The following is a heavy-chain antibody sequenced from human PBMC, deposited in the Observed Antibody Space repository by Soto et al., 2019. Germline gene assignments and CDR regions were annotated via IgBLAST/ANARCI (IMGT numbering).Heavy chain of an antibody. Sequence: QVQLVESGEGVVQPGRSLRLSCAASGFTFSSYAMHWVRQAPGKGLEWVAVISYDGSNKYYADSVKGRFTISRDNSKNTLYLQMNSLRAEDTAVYYCARDGRIAARFFDYWGQGTLVTVSS. CDR1: GFTFSSYA. CDR3: ARDGRIAARFFDY. CDR2: ISYDGSNK. J-gene: IGHJ4*02. V-gene: IGHV3-30-3*01. D-gene: IGHD6-6*01.